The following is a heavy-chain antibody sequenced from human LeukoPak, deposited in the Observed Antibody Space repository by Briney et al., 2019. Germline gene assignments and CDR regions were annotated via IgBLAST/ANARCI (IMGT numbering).Heavy chain of an antibody. CDR3: AKDDNSWYCSSTNCQFHY. CDR2: ISGSGGST. Sequence: GGSLRLSCAASGFTFSSYAMSWVRQAPGKGLEWVSAISGSGGSTYYADSVKGRFSISRDNSKNTLYLQMNSLRAEDTAVYYCAKDDNSWYCSSTNCQFHYWGQGTLVTVSS. CDR1: GFTFSSYA. V-gene: IGHV3-23*01. D-gene: IGHD2-2*01. J-gene: IGHJ4*02.